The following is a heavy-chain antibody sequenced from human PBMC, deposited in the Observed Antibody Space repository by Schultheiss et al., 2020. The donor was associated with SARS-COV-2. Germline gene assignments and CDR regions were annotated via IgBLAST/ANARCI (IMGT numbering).Heavy chain of an antibody. CDR2: IIPILGTT. V-gene: IGHV1-69*13. Sequence: SVKVSCKASGYTFTGYYMHWVRQAPGQGLEWMGGIIPILGTTNHAQKFQGRVTLTADESTSTAYMELSSLRSEDTAVYYCAREIAVAAGGMDVWGQGTTVTVSS. D-gene: IGHD6-19*01. J-gene: IGHJ6*02. CDR3: AREIAVAAGGMDV. CDR1: GYTFTGYY.